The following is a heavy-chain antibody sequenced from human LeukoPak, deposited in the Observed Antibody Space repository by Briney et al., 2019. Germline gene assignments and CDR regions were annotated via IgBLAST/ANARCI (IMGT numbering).Heavy chain of an antibody. Sequence: TSETLSLTCTVSGASISSYYWSWIRQSPGKGLEWIGCMYYGGNTNYNPSLKSRVTMSLDTSENQFSLKLSSVTAADTAVYYCARGGPQYNWKVNWFDPWGQGTLVTVSS. CDR3: ARGGPQYNWKVNWFDP. J-gene: IGHJ5*02. V-gene: IGHV4-59*08. CDR1: GASISSYY. CDR2: MYYGGNT. D-gene: IGHD1-20*01.